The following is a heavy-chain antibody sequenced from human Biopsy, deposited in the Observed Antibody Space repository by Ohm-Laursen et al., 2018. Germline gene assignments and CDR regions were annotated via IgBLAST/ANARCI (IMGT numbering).Heavy chain of an antibody. J-gene: IGHJ4*02. CDR2: ISYTGYT. Sequence: SETLSLTCIVPGGSFTGHYWSWIRQPPGKGLEWIGHISYTGYTSYNASLKSRVTISVDTSRNHFSLRLSSLTAADTAVYYCARGSNDFGGLYFPRWGQGTLLTVSS. CDR1: GGSFTGHY. D-gene: IGHD4-23*01. V-gene: IGHV4-59*11. CDR3: ARGSNDFGGLYFPR.